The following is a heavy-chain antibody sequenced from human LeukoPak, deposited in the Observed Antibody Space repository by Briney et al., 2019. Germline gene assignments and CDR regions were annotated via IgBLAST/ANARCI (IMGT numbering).Heavy chain of an antibody. V-gene: IGHV3-74*01. CDR3: ARGGFSHGFDV. CDR1: GFTFRSYW. D-gene: IGHD5-12*01. CDR2: IDNDGSDT. J-gene: IGHJ3*01. Sequence: GGSLRLSCAASGFTFRSYWIHRVRQAPGKGLVWVGRIDNDGSDTIYADSVRGRFTVSRDNAKNTLYLQMNSLRAEDTAVYFCARGGFSHGFDVWGQGTVVTVSS.